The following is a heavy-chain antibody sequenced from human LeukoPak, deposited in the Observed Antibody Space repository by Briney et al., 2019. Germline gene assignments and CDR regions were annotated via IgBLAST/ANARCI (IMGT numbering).Heavy chain of an antibody. Sequence: SETLSLTCTVSGGSISSYYWSWIRQPPGKGLEWIGYIYYSGSPTYNPSLKSRVTISVETSKNQFSLKLSSVTAADTAVYYCAISYSSMDPFDYWGQGTLVTVSS. CDR3: AISYSSMDPFDY. V-gene: IGHV4-59*01. J-gene: IGHJ4*02. CDR1: GGSISSYY. CDR2: IYYSGSP. D-gene: IGHD6-19*01.